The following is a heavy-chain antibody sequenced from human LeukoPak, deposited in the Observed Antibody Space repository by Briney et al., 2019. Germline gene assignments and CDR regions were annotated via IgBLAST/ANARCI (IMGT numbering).Heavy chain of an antibody. Sequence: ASVKVSCKASGYTFTSYYMHWVRQAPGQGLEWMGIINPSGGSTSYAQKFQGRVTMTRDMSTSTVYTELSSLRSEDTAVYYCARGADIVVVVAGPCDYWGQGTLVTVSS. CDR1: GYTFTSYY. CDR3: ARGADIVVVVAGPCDY. CDR2: INPSGGST. D-gene: IGHD2-15*01. J-gene: IGHJ4*02. V-gene: IGHV1-46*01.